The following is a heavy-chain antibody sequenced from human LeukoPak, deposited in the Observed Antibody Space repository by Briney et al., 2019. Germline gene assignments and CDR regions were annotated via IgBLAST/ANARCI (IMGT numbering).Heavy chain of an antibody. CDR1: GFTFSSYA. CDR3: TKIGSGSYYPDY. CDR2: ISGSGGST. V-gene: IGHV3-23*01. Sequence: GGPLRLSCAASGFTFSSYAMSWVRQAPGKGLEWVSAISGSGGSTYYADSVKGRFTISRDNSKNTLYLQMNSLRAEDTAVYYCTKIGSGSYYPDYWGQGTLVTVSS. D-gene: IGHD1-26*01. J-gene: IGHJ4*02.